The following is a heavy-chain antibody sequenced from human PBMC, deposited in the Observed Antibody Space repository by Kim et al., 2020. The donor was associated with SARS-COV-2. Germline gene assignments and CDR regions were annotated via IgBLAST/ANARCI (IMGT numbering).Heavy chain of an antibody. CDR2: ISYDGSNK. Sequence: GGSLRLSCAASGFTFSSYGMHWVRQAPGKGLEWVAVISYDGSNKYYADSVKGRFTISRDNSKNTLYLQMNSLRAEDTAVYYCAKDPDYCSGGSCYSDFDYWGQGTLVTVSS. J-gene: IGHJ4*02. D-gene: IGHD2-15*01. CDR3: AKDPDYCSGGSCYSDFDY. CDR1: GFTFSSYG. V-gene: IGHV3-30*18.